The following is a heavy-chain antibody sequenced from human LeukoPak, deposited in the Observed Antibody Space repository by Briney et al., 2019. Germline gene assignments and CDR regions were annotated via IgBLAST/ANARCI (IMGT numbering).Heavy chain of an antibody. CDR3: ARVGATALFYFDS. J-gene: IGHJ4*01. V-gene: IGHV1-8*03. CDR2: MNPNSGNT. D-gene: IGHD1-26*01. CDR1: GYTFTSHD. Sequence: ASVKVSCKASGYTFTSHDINWVRQATGQGLEWMGWMNPNSGNTVYAQKFQGRATITRNTSISTAYMELSSLTSEDTAVYYCARVGATALFYFDSWGHGTLVTVSS.